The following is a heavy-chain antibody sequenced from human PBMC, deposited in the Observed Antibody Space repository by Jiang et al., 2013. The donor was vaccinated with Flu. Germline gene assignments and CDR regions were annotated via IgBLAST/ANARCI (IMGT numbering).Heavy chain of an antibody. Sequence: RLSCAASGFTFSSYAMHWVRQAPGKGLEWVAVISYDGSNKYYADSVKGRFTISRDNSKNTLYLQMNSLRAEDTAVYYCARDGSPYYDFWSGYYTGISRGMDVWGQGTTVTVSS. CDR3: ARDGSPYYDFWSGYYTGISRGMDV. D-gene: IGHD3-3*01. J-gene: IGHJ6*02. V-gene: IGHV3-30-3*01. CDR1: GFTFSSYA. CDR2: ISYDGSNK.